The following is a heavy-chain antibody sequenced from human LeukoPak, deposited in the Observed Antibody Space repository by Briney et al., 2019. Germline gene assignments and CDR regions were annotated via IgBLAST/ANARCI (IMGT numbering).Heavy chain of an antibody. CDR2: INWNGGST. CDR1: GFTFDDYG. D-gene: IGHD6-13*01. V-gene: IGHV3-20*04. J-gene: IGHJ3*02. Sequence: GGSLRLSCAASGFTFDDYGMSWVRQAPGKGLEWVSGINWNGGSTGYADSVKGRFTISRDNGKNSLYLQMHSLRAEDTAVYYCVREFSSSWYIAFDIWGQGTMVTVSS. CDR3: VREFSSSWYIAFDI.